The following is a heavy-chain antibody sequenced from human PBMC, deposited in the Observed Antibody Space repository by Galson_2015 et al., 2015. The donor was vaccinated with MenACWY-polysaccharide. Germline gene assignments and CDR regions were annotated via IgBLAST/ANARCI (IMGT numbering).Heavy chain of an antibody. CDR2: MNPNSGNT. D-gene: IGHD2-21*01. CDR3: ARIIARKYTFADS. V-gene: IGHV1-8*01. Sequence: SVKVSCKASGYTFTNYDINWVRQATGQGLEWMGWMNPNSGNTGYAQKFQGRVTMTSNSAIMTAYMELSGLRSEDTAGYYCARIIARKYTFADSWGQGTLV. CDR1: GYTFTNYD. J-gene: IGHJ4*02.